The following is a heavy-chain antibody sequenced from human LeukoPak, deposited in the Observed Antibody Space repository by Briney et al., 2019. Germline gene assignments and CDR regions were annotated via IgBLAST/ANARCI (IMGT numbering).Heavy chain of an antibody. J-gene: IGHJ4*02. CDR3: ARDGLADIVVVPAAHYFDY. D-gene: IGHD2-2*01. CDR1: GFTFSSYA. Sequence: GRSLRLSCAASGFTFSSYAMHWVRQAPGKGLEWVAVISYDGSNKYYADSVKGRFTISRDNSKNTLYLQMNSLRAEDTAVYYCARDGLADIVVVPAAHYFDYWGQGTLVTVSS. CDR2: ISYDGSNK. V-gene: IGHV3-30*01.